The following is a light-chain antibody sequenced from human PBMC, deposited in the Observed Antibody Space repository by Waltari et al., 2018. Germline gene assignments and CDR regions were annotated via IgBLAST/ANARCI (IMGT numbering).Light chain of an antibody. V-gene: IGKV3-15*01. J-gene: IGKJ2*01. CDR1: QSVKNN. CDR3: QQYNNWPYT. CDR2: GAS. Sequence: EVVMTQSPATLSVSPGERATLSCRASQSVKNNLVWYQQKPGQAPRLLIYGASPRATGIPVRFSGSGSGTEFTLTISSLQSEDFAVYYCQQYNNWPYTFGQGTKLEIK.